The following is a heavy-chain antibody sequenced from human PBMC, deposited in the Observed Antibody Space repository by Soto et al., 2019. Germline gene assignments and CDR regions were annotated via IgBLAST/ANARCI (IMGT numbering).Heavy chain of an antibody. CDR3: ARGSSGWFGSDY. D-gene: IGHD6-19*01. Sequence: QVQLVQSGAEVKKPGSSVKVSCKASGGTFSSYTISWVRQAPGQGLEWMGRIIPILGIANYAQKFQGRVTITADKSTSTAYMELSSLRSEDTAVYYCARGSSGWFGSDYWGQGTLVTVSS. J-gene: IGHJ4*02. CDR2: IIPILGIA. CDR1: GGTFSSYT. V-gene: IGHV1-69*02.